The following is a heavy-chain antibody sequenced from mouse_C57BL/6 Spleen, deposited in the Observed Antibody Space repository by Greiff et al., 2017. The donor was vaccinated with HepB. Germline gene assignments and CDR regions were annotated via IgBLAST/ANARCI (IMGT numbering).Heavy chain of an antibody. D-gene: IGHD1-1*01. J-gene: IGHJ1*03. Sequence: VQLQQSGPELVKPGASVKISCKASGYTFTDYYMNWVKQSHGKSLEWIGDINPNNGGTSYNQKFKGKATLTVDKSSSTAYMELRSLTSEDSAVYYCARRGYYGSRGYFDVWGTGTTVTVSS. CDR1: GYTFTDYY. CDR3: ARRGYYGSRGYFDV. CDR2: INPNNGGT. V-gene: IGHV1-26*01.